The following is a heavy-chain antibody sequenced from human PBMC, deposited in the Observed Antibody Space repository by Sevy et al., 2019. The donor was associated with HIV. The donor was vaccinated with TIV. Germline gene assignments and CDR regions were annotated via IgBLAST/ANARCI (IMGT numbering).Heavy chain of an antibody. CDR1: GYTLTKLS. V-gene: IGHV1-24*01. CDR2: FDPEDGET. CDR3: ATTKDYYESSGSPFDY. J-gene: IGHJ4*02. D-gene: IGHD3-22*01. Sequence: ASVKVSCKVSGYTLTKLSMHWVRQGPGKGLEWMGSFDPEDGETIYAQKFQGRVTITEDTSTDTAHMELRSLKSEDTAVYYCATTKDYYESSGSPFDYWGQGTLVTVSS.